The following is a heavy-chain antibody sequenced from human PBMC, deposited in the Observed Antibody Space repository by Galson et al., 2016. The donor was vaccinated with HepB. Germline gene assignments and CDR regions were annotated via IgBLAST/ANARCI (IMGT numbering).Heavy chain of an antibody. D-gene: IGHD1-14*01. V-gene: IGHV1-46*01. J-gene: IGHJ5*02. CDR2: IFDDGRPN. CDR1: GYTFPNNN. CDR3: ASEHDHTYWSDP. Sequence: SVKVSCKASGYTFPNNNMHWVRQAPGQGLEWMGIIFDDGRPNRYAQKFQGRVTMTRDTSTSSVYMELSSLRSEDTAMYYCASEHDHTYWSDPWGQGTLVTVSS.